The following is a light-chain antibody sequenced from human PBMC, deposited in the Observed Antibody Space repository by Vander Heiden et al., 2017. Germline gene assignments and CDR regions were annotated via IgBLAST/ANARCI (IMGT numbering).Light chain of an antibody. CDR3: QQNDSTPPT. CDR2: AAS. CDR1: QSISSY. V-gene: IGKV1-39*01. Sequence: IQMTQSPSSLSASVGDRVTTTCRASQSISSYLNWYQQKPEKATKLLIYAASSLQSGVPSRFSGSGSGTDFTLTISSLQPEDFATYYCQQNDSTPPTFGGGTKVEIK. J-gene: IGKJ4*01.